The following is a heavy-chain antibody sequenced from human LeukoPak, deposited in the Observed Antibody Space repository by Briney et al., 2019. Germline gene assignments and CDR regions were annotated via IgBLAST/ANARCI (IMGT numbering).Heavy chain of an antibody. Sequence: SETLSLTCTVSGGSISSYYWSWIRQPAGKGLEWIGRIYTSGSTNYNPSLKSRVTMSVDTSKNQFSLKLSSVTAADTAVYYYARAGSRAVAGPYYYYGMDVWGQGTTVTVSS. D-gene: IGHD6-19*01. CDR3: ARAGSRAVAGPYYYYGMDV. V-gene: IGHV4-4*07. CDR2: IYTSGST. CDR1: GGSISSYY. J-gene: IGHJ6*02.